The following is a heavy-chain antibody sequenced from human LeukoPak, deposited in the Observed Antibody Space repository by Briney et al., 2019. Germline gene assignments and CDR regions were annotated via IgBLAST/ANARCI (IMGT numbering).Heavy chain of an antibody. CDR2: IDWDDDK. Sequence: GRTLVNPTQTLTRSCTFSGISLSTSGLCVNWIRHPPRKSLVLLALIDWDDDKYYSTSLKTRLTISKDTSKNQVVLTMTNMDPVDTATYYCARIQRYCSGGSCYDYYYGMDVWGQGTTVTVSS. D-gene: IGHD2-15*01. J-gene: IGHJ6*02. V-gene: IGHV2-70*01. CDR3: ARIQRYCSGGSCYDYYYGMDV. CDR1: GISLSTSGLC.